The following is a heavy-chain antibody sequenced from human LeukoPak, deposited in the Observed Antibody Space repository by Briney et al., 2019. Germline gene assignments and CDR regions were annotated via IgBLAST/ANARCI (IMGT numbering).Heavy chain of an antibody. CDR2: LYYDGRT. D-gene: IGHD1-26*01. CDR1: GDSVSSSNYY. CDR3: ARRRGKWDVNRFDP. J-gene: IGHJ5*02. V-gene: IGHV4-39*01. Sequence: SETLSLTCTVFGDSVSSSNYYWAWFRQPPGKGLDWIGSLYYDGRTYYSPSLESRVTVSVDTSKNQFALKLTSVTAADTAVYYCARRRGKWDVNRFDPWGPGTLVTVSS.